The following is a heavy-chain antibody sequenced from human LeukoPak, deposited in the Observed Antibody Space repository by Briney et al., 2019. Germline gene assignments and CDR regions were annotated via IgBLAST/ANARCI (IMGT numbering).Heavy chain of an antibody. CDR1: GFTFSSYS. CDR2: ISSSSSYI. Sequence: GGSLRLSCAASGFTFSSYSMNWVRQAPGKGLEWVSSISSSSSYIYYADSVKGRFTISRDNAKNSLYLQMNSLRAEDTAVYYCAGSMAVTGTFSHYFDYWGQGTLVTVSS. V-gene: IGHV3-21*01. D-gene: IGHD1-7*01. CDR3: AGSMAVTGTFSHYFDY. J-gene: IGHJ4*02.